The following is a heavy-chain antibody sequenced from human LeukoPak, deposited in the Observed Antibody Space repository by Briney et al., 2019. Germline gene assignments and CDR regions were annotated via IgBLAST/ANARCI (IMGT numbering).Heavy chain of an antibody. CDR3: ARDAGSGWSSFDY. CDR1: GDSASSNSAA. Sequence: SQTLSLTCAISGDSASSNSAAWNWIRQSPSRGLEWLGRTYYRSKWYNDYAVSMKSRITINPDTSKDQFSLQLNSVAPEDTAVYYRARDAGSGWSSFDYWGQGTLVTVSS. D-gene: IGHD6-19*01. J-gene: IGHJ4*02. CDR2: TYYRSKWYN. V-gene: IGHV6-1*01.